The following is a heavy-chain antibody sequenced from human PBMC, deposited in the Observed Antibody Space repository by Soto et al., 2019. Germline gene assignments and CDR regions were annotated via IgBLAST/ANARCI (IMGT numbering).Heavy chain of an antibody. J-gene: IGHJ4*02. CDR2: INHSGST. Sequence: SETLSLTCAVYGVFFRGYYWRWIRQPPGKGLEWIGEINHSGSTNYNPSLKSRVTISVDTSKNQFSLKLSSVTAADTAVYYCARGPGLLWFGELDDYFDYWGQGTLVTVSS. D-gene: IGHD3-10*01. CDR3: ARGPGLLWFGELDDYFDY. CDR1: GVFFRGYY. V-gene: IGHV4-34*01.